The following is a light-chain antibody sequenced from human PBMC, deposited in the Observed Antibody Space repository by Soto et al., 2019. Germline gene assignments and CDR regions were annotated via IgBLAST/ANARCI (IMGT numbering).Light chain of an antibody. V-gene: IGKV1-6*01. Sequence: AIPMTQSPSSLSATVGDRVTITCRASQGIRNDLGWYQQKPGKAPKLLIYAASSLQSGVPSRFSGSGSGTDFTLTISSLQPEDFATYYCLQDYNYPLTFGGGTKVEIK. CDR1: QGIRND. CDR3: LQDYNYPLT. CDR2: AAS. J-gene: IGKJ4*01.